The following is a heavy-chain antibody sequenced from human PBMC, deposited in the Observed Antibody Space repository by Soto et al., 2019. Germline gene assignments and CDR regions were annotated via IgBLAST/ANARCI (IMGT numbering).Heavy chain of an antibody. D-gene: IGHD6-13*01. V-gene: IGHV4-39*01. CDR3: ARSSNWYFDY. J-gene: IGHJ4*02. CDR1: GGSISSSRHD. CDR2: IYYSGTT. Sequence: QLQLQESGPGLVKPSETLSLTCTVSGGSISSSRHDWGWIRQPPGKGLEWIGSIYYSGTTYYNPSLKIRITISMDTSKNQFALKLSSVTTTDTAVYYCARSSNWYFDYWGQGTLVTVSS.